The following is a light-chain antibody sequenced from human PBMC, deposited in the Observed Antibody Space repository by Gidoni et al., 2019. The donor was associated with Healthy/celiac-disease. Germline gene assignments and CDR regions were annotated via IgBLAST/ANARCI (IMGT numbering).Light chain of an antibody. Sequence: SYVLTQPTSVSVAPGKTARITCGGNNIGRNSVHWYQQKPGQAPGLVVYDDSDRPSVIPERFSGSNSGNTATLTISRVEAGDEADYYGQVWDSSSDHVVFGGGTKLTV. CDR1: NIGRNS. J-gene: IGLJ2*01. CDR2: DDS. CDR3: QVWDSSSDHVV. V-gene: IGLV3-21*03.